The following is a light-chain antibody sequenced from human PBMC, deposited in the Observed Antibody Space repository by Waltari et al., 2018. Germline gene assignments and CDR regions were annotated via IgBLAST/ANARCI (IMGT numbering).Light chain of an antibody. CDR1: ELGDKY. Sequence: SYELTQPPSVSVSPVQRASITCSGDELGDKYVCWYQQKPGQSPVLVIYQDDKRPSGIPERFSGSNSGNIATLTISETQVMDEADYYCQAWASDKVVFGGGTILTVL. J-gene: IGLJ2*01. V-gene: IGLV3-1*01. CDR3: QAWASDKVV. CDR2: QDD.